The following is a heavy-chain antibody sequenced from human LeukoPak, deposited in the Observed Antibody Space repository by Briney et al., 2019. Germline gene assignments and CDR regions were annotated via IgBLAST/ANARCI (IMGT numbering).Heavy chain of an antibody. D-gene: IGHD2-2*01. J-gene: IGHJ5*02. CDR2: ISTSSRYI. CDR3: ARADCSSSTCYLRRSWFDP. CDR1: GFTLSNYD. V-gene: IGHV3-21*01. Sequence: PGGSLRLSCAASGFTLSNYDMNWVRQAPGKGLEWVSSISTSSRYIYYKDSVRGRFTISRDDAKTSLYLGMNSLRAEDTAVYYCARADCSSSTCYLRRSWFDPWGQGTLVTVSS.